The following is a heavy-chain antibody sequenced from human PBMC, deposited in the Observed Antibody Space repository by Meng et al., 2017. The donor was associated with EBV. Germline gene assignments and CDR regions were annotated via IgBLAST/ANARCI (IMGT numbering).Heavy chain of an antibody. CDR1: GYTFRNYA. CDR3: ARGVEENGSHYPFDS. V-gene: IGHV7-4-1*02. J-gene: IGHJ4*02. CDR2: INTYSGKA. Sequence: QVQVGEAGSEVKRPGASVKVSCKASGYTFRNYAINWMRQVPGQGLEWMGWINTYSGKATFAQGFTGRFVFSLDTPVTTAHLQISGLKTEDSAVYYCARGVEENGSHYPFDSWGQGTLVTVSS. D-gene: IGHD1-1*01.